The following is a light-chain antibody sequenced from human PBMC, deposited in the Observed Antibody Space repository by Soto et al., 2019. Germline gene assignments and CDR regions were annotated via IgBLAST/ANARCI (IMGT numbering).Light chain of an antibody. CDR2: SNN. CDR1: SSNIGSNY. CDR3: QSSDSSLSGHVV. J-gene: IGLJ2*01. Sequence: QSVLTQPPSASGTPGQRVTISCSGSSSNIGSNYVYWYQQLPGTAPKLLIYSNNQRPSGVPDRFSGSKSGTSASLAISGLRSEDEADYYCQSSDSSLSGHVVFGGGTKVTVL. V-gene: IGLV1-47*02.